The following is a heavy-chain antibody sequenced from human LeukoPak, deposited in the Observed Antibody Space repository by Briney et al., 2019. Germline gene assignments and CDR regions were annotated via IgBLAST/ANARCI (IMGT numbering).Heavy chain of an antibody. V-gene: IGHV3-23*01. CDR1: GFTFSNSA. CDR2: ISDGGDST. D-gene: IGHD3-16*02. CDR3: AKGYKGYVWGSSRYTGTYYYDY. Sequence: PGGSLRLSCAASGFTFSNSAMSWVRQAPGKELEWVSCISDGGDSTYYAGSVKGRFTISKDFYKNTLYLKMNRLRAEDTALYYCAKGYKGYVWGSSRYTGTYYYDYWGQGTLVTVSS. J-gene: IGHJ4*02.